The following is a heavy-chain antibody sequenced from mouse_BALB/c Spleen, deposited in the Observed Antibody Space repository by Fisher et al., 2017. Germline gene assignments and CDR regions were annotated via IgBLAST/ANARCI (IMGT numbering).Heavy chain of an antibody. D-gene: IGHD2-2*01. V-gene: IGHV14-1*01. CDR3: AMGGYGRMDY. J-gene: IGHJ4*01. Sequence: KFKGKATFTADTSSNTAYLQLSSLTSEDTAVYYCAMGGYGRMDYWGQGTSVTVSS.